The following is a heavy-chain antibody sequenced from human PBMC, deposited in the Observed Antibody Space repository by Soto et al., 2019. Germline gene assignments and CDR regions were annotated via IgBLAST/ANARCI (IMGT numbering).Heavy chain of an antibody. D-gene: IGHD1-26*01. J-gene: IGHJ5*02. Sequence: QVQLQESGPGLVKPSETLSLTCTVSGGSISSDYWSWIRQSPGKGLEWIGYTYYIGNTNYNPSLESRATISLDRSKHQFSLKLTSVTAADTAVYYCAKWTSYPTWFGPWGQGILVTVSS. V-gene: IGHV4-59*01. CDR2: TYYIGNT. CDR1: GGSISSDY. CDR3: AKWTSYPTWFGP.